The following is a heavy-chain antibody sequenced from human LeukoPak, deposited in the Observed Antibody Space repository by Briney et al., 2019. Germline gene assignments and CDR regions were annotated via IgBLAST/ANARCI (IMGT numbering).Heavy chain of an antibody. CDR2: ISWNGDDV. D-gene: IGHD1-26*01. J-gene: IGHJ4*02. CDR1: GFTFDDYA. Sequence: GGSLRLSCAASGFTFDDYAMHWVRQAPGKGLQWVSSISWNGDDVGYADSVKGRFTISRDNAKNFLYLQMNSLRAEDKALYYCAKGSGTYQGPFDSWGQGTLVTVSS. CDR3: AKGSGTYQGPFDS. V-gene: IGHV3-9*01.